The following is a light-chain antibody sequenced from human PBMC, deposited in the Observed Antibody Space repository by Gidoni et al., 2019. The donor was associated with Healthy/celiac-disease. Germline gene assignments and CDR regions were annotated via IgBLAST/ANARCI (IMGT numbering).Light chain of an antibody. CDR2: AAS. CDR1: QGISSF. CDR3: QQFYSYPWT. J-gene: IGKJ1*01. V-gene: IGKV1-9*01. Sequence: DIQLTQSPSFLSASVGDRVTITCRASQGISSFLAWYQQKPGKAPKVLIYAASTLQSGVPSRFSGSGSGTEFTLTISSLQPEDFATYYCQQFYSYPWTFGQGTKVEIK.